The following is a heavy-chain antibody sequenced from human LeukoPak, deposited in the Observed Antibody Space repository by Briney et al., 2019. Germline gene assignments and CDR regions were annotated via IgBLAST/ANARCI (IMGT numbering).Heavy chain of an antibody. J-gene: IGHJ4*02. V-gene: IGHV1-2*02. D-gene: IGHD3-22*01. CDR2: INPNSGGT. CDR1: GYTFTGYY. CDR3: ARVVADDSSGYYLSYFDY. Sequence: EASVKVSCKASGYTFTGYYMHWVRQAPGQGLEWMGWINPNSGGTNYAQRFQGRVTMTRDTSISTAYMELSRLRSDDMAVYYCARVVADDSSGYYLSYFDYWGQGTLVTVSS.